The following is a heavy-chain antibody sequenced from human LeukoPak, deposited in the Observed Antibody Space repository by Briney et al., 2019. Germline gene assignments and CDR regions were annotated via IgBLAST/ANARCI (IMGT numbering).Heavy chain of an antibody. D-gene: IGHD3-9*01. CDR2: IIPIFGTA. CDR1: GGTFSSYA. J-gene: IGHJ6*03. CDR3: ATAPTGHYDILTGYYQYYYYMDV. V-gene: IGHV1-69*06. Sequence: GASVKVSCKASGGTFSSYAISWVRQAPGQGLEWMGGIIPIFGTANYAQKFQGRVTITADKSTSTAYMELSSLRSEDTAVYYCATAPTGHYDILTGYYQYYYYMDVWGKGTTVTVSS.